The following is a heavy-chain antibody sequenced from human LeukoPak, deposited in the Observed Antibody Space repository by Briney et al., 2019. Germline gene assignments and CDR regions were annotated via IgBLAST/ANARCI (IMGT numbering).Heavy chain of an antibody. CDR2: IYHSGTT. CDR1: GYSISSGYY. V-gene: IGHV4-38-2*01. D-gene: IGHD1-1*01. Sequence: PSETLSLTCAVSGYSISSGYYWGWIRPPPGKGLQWIGSIYHSGTTYYNPSLWSRLTISLDTSKNQFSLRLSSVTAADTAVYYCARQTGTTPTFDFWGQGTQVTVSS. J-gene: IGHJ4*02. CDR3: ARQTGTTPTFDF.